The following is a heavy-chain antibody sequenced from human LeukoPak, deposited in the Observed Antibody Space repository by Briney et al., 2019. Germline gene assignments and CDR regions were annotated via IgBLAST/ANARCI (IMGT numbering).Heavy chain of an antibody. CDR3: ASPGYCSGSICYSGYFQH. CDR2: VYYGGST. D-gene: IGHD2-15*01. J-gene: IGHJ1*01. Sequence: QPGGPLRLSCAASGFTVSTNYMNWVRQAPGKGLEWVSVVYYGGSTYYADSVKGRFTISRDNSKNTLYLQMNSLRAEDTAVYYCASPGYCSGSICYSGYFQHWGQGTLVTVSS. CDR1: GFTVSTNY. V-gene: IGHV3-53*01.